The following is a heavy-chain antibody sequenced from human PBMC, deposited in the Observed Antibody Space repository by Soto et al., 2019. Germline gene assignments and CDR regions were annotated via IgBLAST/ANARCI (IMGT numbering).Heavy chain of an antibody. D-gene: IGHD4-17*01. CDR2: IGANGGGT. J-gene: IGHJ3*01. Sequence: EVQLLEPGGGLVQPGGSLRLSCADSGFTFSSFFMSWVRQAPGKGLDWVSGIGANGGGTYYADSVKGRFIISRDNSKNTLYLQMNSLRAEDTSVYYCARDPNGDYLGAFDFWGQKTMVTVSS. CDR1: GFTFSSFF. CDR3: ARDPNGDYLGAFDF. V-gene: IGHV3-23*01.